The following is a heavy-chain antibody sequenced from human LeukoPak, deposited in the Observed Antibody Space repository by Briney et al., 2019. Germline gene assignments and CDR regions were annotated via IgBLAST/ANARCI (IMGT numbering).Heavy chain of an antibody. D-gene: IGHD1-26*01. CDR1: GYTLSGYY. CDR3: ARKREGAYGMDV. J-gene: IGHJ6*02. CDR2: INPNSGDT. Sequence: ASVKVSCKASGYTLSGYYIHWVRQAPGQGLELMGWINPNSGDTNYAQDFQGRVTMTRDTSITTAYMELSRLRSDDTALYYCARKREGAYGMDVWGQGTTVTVSS. V-gene: IGHV1-2*02.